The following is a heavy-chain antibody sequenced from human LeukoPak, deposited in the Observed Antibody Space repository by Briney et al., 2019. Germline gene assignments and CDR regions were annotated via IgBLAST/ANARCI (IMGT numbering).Heavy chain of an antibody. CDR3: ARLPRGYYYYYMDV. CDR2: IYYSGST. J-gene: IGHJ6*03. D-gene: IGHD3-10*01. Sequence: GSLRLSCAASGFTFSSYEMNWVRQPPGKGLEWIGSIYYSGSTYYNPSLKSRVTISVDTSKNQFSLKLSSVTAADTAVYYCARLPRGYYYYYMDVWGKGTTVTISS. V-gene: IGHV4-39*01. CDR1: GFTFSSYE.